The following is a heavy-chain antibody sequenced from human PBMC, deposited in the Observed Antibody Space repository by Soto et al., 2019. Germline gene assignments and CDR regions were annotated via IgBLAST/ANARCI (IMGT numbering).Heavy chain of an antibody. CDR3: ARGDCGGSCYSGYYYYGMDV. D-gene: IGHD2-15*01. CDR2: IIPIFGTA. J-gene: IGHJ6*02. CDR1: GGTFSSYA. Sequence: ASVKVSCKASGGTFSSYAISWVRQAPGQGLEWMGGIIPIFGTANYAQKFQGRVTITADESTSTAYMELSSLRSEDTAVYYCARGDCGGSCYSGYYYYGMDVWGQGTTVTVSS. V-gene: IGHV1-69*13.